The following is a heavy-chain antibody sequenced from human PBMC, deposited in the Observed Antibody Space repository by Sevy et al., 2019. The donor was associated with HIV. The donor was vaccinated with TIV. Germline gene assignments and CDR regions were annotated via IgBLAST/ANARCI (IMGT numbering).Heavy chain of an antibody. CDR3: AHRRMVRGVITAPFDY. J-gene: IGHJ4*02. V-gene: IGHV2-5*02. Sequence: SGPTLVNPTQTLTLTCTFSGFSLSTSGVGLGWIRQPPGKALEWLALIYWDDDTRYSPSLKSRLNITKDTSTNQVVLTMTNMDPVDTATYFCAHRRMVRGVITAPFDYSGQGTLVTVSS. D-gene: IGHD3-10*01. CDR2: IYWDDDT. CDR1: GFSLSTSGVG.